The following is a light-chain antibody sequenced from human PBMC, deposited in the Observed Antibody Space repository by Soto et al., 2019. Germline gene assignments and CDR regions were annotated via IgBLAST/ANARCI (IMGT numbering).Light chain of an antibody. Sequence: DIQMTQSPSTLSASVGDRVTNTCRASQSISSWLAWYQQKPGKAPKLLIYAASTLQSGVPSRFSGSGSGTDFTLTISSLQPEDFATYHCQQLNSYPLTFGGGTKVDIK. J-gene: IGKJ4*01. CDR1: QSISSW. CDR2: AAS. V-gene: IGKV1-5*01. CDR3: QQLNSYPLT.